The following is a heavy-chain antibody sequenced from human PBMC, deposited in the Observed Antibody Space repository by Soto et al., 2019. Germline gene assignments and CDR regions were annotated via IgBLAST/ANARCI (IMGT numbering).Heavy chain of an antibody. Sequence: GESLKISCKGSGYSFTSYWIGWVRQMPGKGLEWMGIIYPGDSDTRYSPSFQGQVTISADKSISTAYLQWSSLKASDTAMYYCARHGDIVVVPAAPDVYYYYGMDVWGQGTTVTVSS. J-gene: IGHJ6*02. D-gene: IGHD2-2*01. CDR1: GYSFTSYW. V-gene: IGHV5-51*01. CDR2: IYPGDSDT. CDR3: ARHGDIVVVPAAPDVYYYYGMDV.